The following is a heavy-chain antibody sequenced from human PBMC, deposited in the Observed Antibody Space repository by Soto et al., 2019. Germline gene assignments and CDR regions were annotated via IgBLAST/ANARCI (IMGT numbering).Heavy chain of an antibody. V-gene: IGHV3-23*01. CDR1: GFTFSSYA. Sequence: GGSLRLSCAASGFTFSSYAMSWVRQAPGKGLEWVSAISGSGGSTYYADSVKGRFTISRDNSMNTLYLQMNSLRAEDTAVYYCAKGRQLWLYYFDYWGQGTLVTVSS. CDR3: AKGRQLWLYYFDY. D-gene: IGHD5-18*01. CDR2: ISGSGGST. J-gene: IGHJ4*02.